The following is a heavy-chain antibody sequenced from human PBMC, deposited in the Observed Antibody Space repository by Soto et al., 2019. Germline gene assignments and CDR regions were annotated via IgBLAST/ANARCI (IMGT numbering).Heavy chain of an antibody. Sequence: SETLSLTCAVYGGSFSGYYWSCIRQPPGKGLEWIGEINHSGSANYNPSLKSRVTISVDTSKNQFSLKLSSVTAADTAVYYCARLYSSVPIYYVMDVWGQGTTVIVSS. CDR2: INHSGSA. V-gene: IGHV4-34*01. CDR3: ARLYSSVPIYYVMDV. CDR1: GGSFSGYY. D-gene: IGHD6-19*01. J-gene: IGHJ6*02.